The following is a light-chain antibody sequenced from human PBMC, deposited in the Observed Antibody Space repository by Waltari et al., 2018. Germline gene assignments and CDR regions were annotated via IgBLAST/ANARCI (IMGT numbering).Light chain of an antibody. V-gene: IGLV2-14*01. J-gene: IGLJ2*01. CDR3: CSSTTASTVV. CDR2: EVS. CDR1: SGDVGAYKY. Sequence: QSALTQPPSVSASPGQSITISCTGASGDVGAYKYVSWYQNHPDKAPKLIIYEVSNRPSGVSNRFSGSKSGNTASLTISGLQTEDESHYYCCSSTTASTVVFGGGTKVTVL.